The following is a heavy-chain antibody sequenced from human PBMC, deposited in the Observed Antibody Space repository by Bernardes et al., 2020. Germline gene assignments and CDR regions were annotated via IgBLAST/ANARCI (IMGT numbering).Heavy chain of an antibody. CDR1: GGSVRSHADY. V-gene: IGHV4-39*01. J-gene: IGHJ4*02. CDR2: IYKDGST. CDR3: GKPHYDRTGYWGPFDY. D-gene: IGHD3-22*01. Sequence: SETLSLTCIVSGGSVRSHADYWGWVRQPPGKGLEWIGSIYKDGSTHYNPSLDSRVTIFVDTSKNQFSLELSSVTAADTAVYYCGKPHYDRTGYWGPFDYWSQGTLVTVSS.